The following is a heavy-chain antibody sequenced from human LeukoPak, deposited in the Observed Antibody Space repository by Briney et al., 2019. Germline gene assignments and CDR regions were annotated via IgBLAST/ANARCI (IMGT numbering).Heavy chain of an antibody. Sequence: PGGSLRLSCAASGFTFSSYSMNWVRQAPGKGLEWVPSISSSSSYIYYADSVKGRFAISRDNSKNTLYLQMNSLRAEDTAVYYCARGPSGYHNTGGQGTLVTVSS. CDR1: GFTFSSYS. CDR2: ISSSSSYI. V-gene: IGHV3-21*01. D-gene: IGHD5-12*01. CDR3: ARGPSGYHNT. J-gene: IGHJ4*02.